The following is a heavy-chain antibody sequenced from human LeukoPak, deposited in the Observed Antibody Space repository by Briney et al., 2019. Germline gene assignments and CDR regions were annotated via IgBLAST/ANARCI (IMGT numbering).Heavy chain of an antibody. V-gene: IGHV3-7*01. Sequence: GGSLRLSCAASGFTFSTYWMNWVRQAPGKGLEWVANINQDGSEKHCVDSVKGRFTTSRDNAKNSLYLQMNSLSADDTVIYYCARGTSMPAATNRVVDYWGQGTLVTVSS. CDR3: ARGTSMPAATNRVVDY. D-gene: IGHD6-13*01. CDR1: GFTFSTYW. CDR2: INQDGSEK. J-gene: IGHJ4*02.